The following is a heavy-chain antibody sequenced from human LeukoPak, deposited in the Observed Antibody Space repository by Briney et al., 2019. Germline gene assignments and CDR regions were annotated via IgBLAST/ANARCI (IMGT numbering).Heavy chain of an antibody. V-gene: IGHV3-11*01. Sequence: GGSLRLSCAASGFSFSDSYMSWIRQAPGQGLEWLSYIKSSDTSSFYADSVKGRFTVSRDNAKNSLYLQMNSLRAEDTAVYYCARRGNMSSHAFDIWGQGTVVTVSS. CDR3: ARRGNMSSHAFDI. J-gene: IGHJ3*02. D-gene: IGHD2/OR15-2a*01. CDR1: GFSFSDSY. CDR2: IKSSDTSS.